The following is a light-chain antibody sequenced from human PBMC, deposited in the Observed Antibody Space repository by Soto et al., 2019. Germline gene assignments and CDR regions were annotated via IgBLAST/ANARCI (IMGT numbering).Light chain of an antibody. Sequence: EIVFTQSPANRSLSPWERATLSCRASQTVSGYLLWYQQKPGQAPRLLIYDASNRATGVPARFTGSGSETDFTLTISSLEPEDLAVYYCQQYGSSPNTFGQGTRLEIK. CDR1: QTVSGY. J-gene: IGKJ5*01. CDR2: DAS. V-gene: IGKV3-11*01. CDR3: QQYGSSPNT.